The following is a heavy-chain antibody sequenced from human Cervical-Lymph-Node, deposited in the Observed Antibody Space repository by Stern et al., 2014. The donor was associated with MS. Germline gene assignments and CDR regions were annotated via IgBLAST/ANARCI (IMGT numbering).Heavy chain of an antibody. CDR2: INSDGSST. J-gene: IGHJ6*02. Sequence: EVHLVESGGGVVQPGGSLRLSCVASGFTFSSQWMHWVRQAPGKGLVLVSRINSDGSSTSYADSVKGRFTISRDNAKKTLYLQMDSLRAEDTAVYYCARSNYGMDVWGQGTTVAVSS. V-gene: IGHV3-74*02. CDR3: ARSNYGMDV. CDR1: GFTFSSQW. D-gene: IGHD2-8*01.